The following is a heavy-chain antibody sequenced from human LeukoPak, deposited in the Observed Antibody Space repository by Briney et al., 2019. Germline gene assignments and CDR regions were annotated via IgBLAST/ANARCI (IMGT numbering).Heavy chain of an antibody. Sequence: PGVSLRLSCAASGFTFSSYSMNWVPHAPGKGLEWVSSIRISSSYIYYADSVKGRFTISRDNAKNSLYLQMNSLRAEDTAVYYCARDVDYGDFMYYFDYWGQGTLVTVSS. CDR1: GFTFSSYS. D-gene: IGHD4-17*01. CDR2: IRISSSYI. V-gene: IGHV3-21*01. CDR3: ARDVDYGDFMYYFDY. J-gene: IGHJ4*02.